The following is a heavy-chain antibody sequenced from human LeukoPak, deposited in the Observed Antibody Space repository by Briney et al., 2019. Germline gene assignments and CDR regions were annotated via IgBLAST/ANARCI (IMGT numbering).Heavy chain of an antibody. CDR1: GGTFSSYA. D-gene: IGHD3-10*01. CDR3: ARQSLPRSITMVRGAEGWFDP. V-gene: IGHV1-69*04. J-gene: IGHJ5*02. Sequence: SVKVSCKASGGTFSSYAISWVRQAPGQGLEWMGRIIPIFGIANYAQKFQGRVTITADKSTSTAYMGLSSLRSEDTAVYYCARQSLPRSITMVRGAEGWFDPWGQGTLVTVSS. CDR2: IIPIFGIA.